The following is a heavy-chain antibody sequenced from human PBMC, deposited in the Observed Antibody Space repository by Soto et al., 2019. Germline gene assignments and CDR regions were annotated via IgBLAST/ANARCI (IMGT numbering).Heavy chain of an antibody. J-gene: IGHJ4*02. V-gene: IGHV4-39*01. Sequence: GGSISSSSYYWGWIRQPPGKGLEWIGSIYYSGSTYYNPSLKSRVTISVDTSKNQFSLKLSSVTAADTAVYYCARHDYDILTGYLTPQTFDYWGQGTLVTVS. D-gene: IGHD3-9*01. CDR3: ARHDYDILTGYLTPQTFDY. CDR2: IYYSGST. CDR1: GGSISSSSYY.